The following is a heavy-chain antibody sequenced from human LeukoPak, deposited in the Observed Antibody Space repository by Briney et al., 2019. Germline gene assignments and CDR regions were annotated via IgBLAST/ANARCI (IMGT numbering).Heavy chain of an antibody. CDR2: ISSSGSTI. J-gene: IGHJ4*02. V-gene: IGHV3-11*01. D-gene: IGHD6-19*01. CDR3: ARDLGRSYSSGWSSGY. CDR1: GFTFRDYY. Sequence: PGGPLRLSCAASGFTFRDYYMSWIRQAPGKGLEGVSYISSSGSTIYYADSVKGRFAISRDNAKNSLYLQMNSLSAEDTAVYYCARDLGRSYSSGWSSGYWGQGTLVTVSS.